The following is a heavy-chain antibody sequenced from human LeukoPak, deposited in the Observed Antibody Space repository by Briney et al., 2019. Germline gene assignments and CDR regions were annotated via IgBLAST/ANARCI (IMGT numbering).Heavy chain of an antibody. V-gene: IGHV3-21*01. J-gene: IGHJ3*02. CDR1: GYTFSSYS. Sequence: GGSLRLFCGASGYTFSSYSMNWVRQAPGEGLEWVSSISSRCIFIYYADSVKGRFTISRDNARNSLFLQMNSLRAEDTAVYYCERDLRYCSSASCSENGAFDIWGQGTMVTVSS. CDR2: ISSRCIFI. CDR3: ERDLRYCSSASCSENGAFDI. D-gene: IGHD2-2*01.